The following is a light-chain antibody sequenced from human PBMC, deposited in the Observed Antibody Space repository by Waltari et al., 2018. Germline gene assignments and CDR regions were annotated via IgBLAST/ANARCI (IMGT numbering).Light chain of an antibody. J-gene: IGLJ3*02. Sequence: QSVLTQPPSASATPGQRFTISCSGRSSNIGSNYVYWYQQLPGTAPNPLIYRNNQRPSGVPDRFSGSKSGTSASLAISGLRSEDEADYYCAAWDDSLSGWVFGGGTKLTVL. CDR2: RNN. CDR3: AAWDDSLSGWV. CDR1: SSNIGSNY. V-gene: IGLV1-47*01.